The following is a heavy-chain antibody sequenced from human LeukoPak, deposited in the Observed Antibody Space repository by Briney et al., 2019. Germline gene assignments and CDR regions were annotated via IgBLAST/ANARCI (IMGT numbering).Heavy chain of an antibody. D-gene: IGHD2-15*01. CDR2: IYYSGST. CDR1: GGSISSGGYY. J-gene: IGHJ5*02. Sequence: SETLSLTCTVSGGSISSGGYYWSWIRQHPGKGLEWIGYIYYSGSTYYNPSLKSRVTISVDTSKNQFSLKLSSVTAADTAVYYCARVTGYCSGGSCSRRNNWFDPWGQGTLVTVSS. V-gene: IGHV4-31*03. CDR3: ARVTGYCSGGSCSRRNNWFDP.